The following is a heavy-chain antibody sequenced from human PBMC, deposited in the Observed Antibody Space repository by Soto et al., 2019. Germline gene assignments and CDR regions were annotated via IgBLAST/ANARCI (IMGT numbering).Heavy chain of an antibody. CDR2: ISGSGVST. J-gene: IGHJ4*02. CDR1: GFTFDSYD. V-gene: IGHV3-23*01. D-gene: IGHD1-26*01. CDR3: AKQLGGTNSPLDH. Sequence: PVGSLRLSCAASGFTFDSYDMSWVRQAPGKGLEWVSAISGSGVSTYYADSVKGRFTISRDNSKNTLYLQMNSLRAEDTAVYFCAKQLGGTNSPLDHWGQGTLVTVSS.